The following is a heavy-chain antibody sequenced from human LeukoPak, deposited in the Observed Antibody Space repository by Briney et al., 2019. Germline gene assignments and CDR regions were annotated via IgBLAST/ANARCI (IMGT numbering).Heavy chain of an antibody. V-gene: IGHV4-30-4*08. CDR2: IYYSGST. J-gene: IGHJ4*02. D-gene: IGHD3-3*01. Sequence: SETLSLTCTVSGGSISSGDYYWSWIRQPPGKGLEWIGYIYYSGSTYYNPSLKSRVTISVDTSKNQFSLKLSSVTAADTAVYYCARPSTYYDFWSGPFDYWGQGTLVTVSS. CDR1: GGSISSGDYY. CDR3: ARPSTYYDFWSGPFDY.